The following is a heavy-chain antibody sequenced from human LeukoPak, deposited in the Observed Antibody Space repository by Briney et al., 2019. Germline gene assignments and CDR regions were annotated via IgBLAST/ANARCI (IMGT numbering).Heavy chain of an antibody. V-gene: IGHV3-11*01. CDR3: ARDFSGYDD. CDR2: ISRYASTI. Sequence: GGSLRLSCAASGFTFSDYYMSWIRQAPGKGLEWVSYISRYASTIHYPDSVKARFTISRDNANSSLYLQMNSLRAEDTPVYYCARDFSGYDDWGQGTLVTVSS. J-gene: IGHJ4*02. CDR1: GFTFSDYY. D-gene: IGHD5-12*01.